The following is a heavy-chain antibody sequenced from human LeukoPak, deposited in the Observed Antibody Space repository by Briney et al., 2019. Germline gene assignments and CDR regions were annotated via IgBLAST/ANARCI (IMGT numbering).Heavy chain of an antibody. J-gene: IGHJ4*02. V-gene: IGHV4-34*01. CDR3: ARGGVAMSGYSLDY. D-gene: IGHD3-3*01. CDR2: INHSGST. Sequence: SETLSLTCAVYGGSFSGYYWSWIRQPPGKGLEWIGEINHSGSTNYNPSLKSRVTISVDTSKNQFSLKLSSVTAADTAVYYCARGGVAMSGYSLDYWGQGTLVTVSS. CDR1: GGSFSGYY.